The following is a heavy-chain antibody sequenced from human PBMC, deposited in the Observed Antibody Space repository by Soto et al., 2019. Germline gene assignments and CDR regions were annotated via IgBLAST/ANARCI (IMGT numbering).Heavy chain of an antibody. V-gene: IGHV1-69*01. J-gene: IGHJ4*02. CDR3: AREAGYTYGYVFDY. CDR1: GGTFGNHA. D-gene: IGHD5-18*01. Sequence: QVQLVQSGAEVKKPGSSVRVSCKASGGTFGNHAISWVRQAPGQGLEWLGGIIPVLGVGDNAQNFQGRVTITAVASTSTADLELSSLRSEDTALYYCAREAGYTYGYVFDYWGQGTLVTVSS. CDR2: IIPVLGVG.